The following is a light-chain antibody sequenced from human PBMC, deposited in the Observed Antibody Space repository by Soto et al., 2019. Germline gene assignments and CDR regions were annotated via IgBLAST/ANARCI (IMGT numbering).Light chain of an antibody. Sequence: EIVLTQSPATLSLSPGDRATLSCRASQSISSNLLAWYQQRPGQPPRLLIYGASTRATGVPARFSGSGSGTEVTLTISSLQAADFAVDYCQQYHNWPPYTFGQGTKLETK. CDR1: QSISSN. V-gene: IGKV3-15*01. J-gene: IGKJ2*01. CDR3: QQYHNWPPYT. CDR2: GAS.